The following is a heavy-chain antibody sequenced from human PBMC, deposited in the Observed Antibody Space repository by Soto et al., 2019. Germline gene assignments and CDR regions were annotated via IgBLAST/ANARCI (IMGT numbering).Heavy chain of an antibody. CDR3: ARYYGDYVFAFDI. CDR2: ISSSGSAI. V-gene: IGHV3-11*01. CDR1: GFTFSDYY. D-gene: IGHD4-17*01. J-gene: IGHJ3*02. Sequence: GGSLRLSCAASGFTFSDYYMSWIRQAPGKGLEWVSYISSSGSAIYYADSVKGRFTISRDNAKNSLYLQMNSLRAEDTAVYYCARYYGDYVFAFDIWGQGTMVTVSS.